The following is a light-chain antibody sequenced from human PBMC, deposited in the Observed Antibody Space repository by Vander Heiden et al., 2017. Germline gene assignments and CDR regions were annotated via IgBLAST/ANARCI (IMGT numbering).Light chain of an antibody. CDR1: SSNIGAGYD. J-gene: IGLJ3*02. Sequence: QSVLTQPPSVSAAPRQRGTISCTGSSSNIGAGYDVHWYQQLPGTAPKLLIDGNSNRPSGVPDRFSGSKSGTSASLAITGLQAEDEADDYCQSSDSSLSGVVFGGGTKLTVL. V-gene: IGLV1-40*01. CDR3: QSSDSSLSGVV. CDR2: GNS.